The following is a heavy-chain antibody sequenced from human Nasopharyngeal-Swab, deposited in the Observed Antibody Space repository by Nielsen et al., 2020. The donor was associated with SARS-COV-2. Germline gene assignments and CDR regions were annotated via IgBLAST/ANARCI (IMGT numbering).Heavy chain of an antibody. Sequence: GSLRLSCTVSGGSVSSGSYYWSWIRQPPGKGLEWIGSIYYSGSTYYNPSLKSRVTISVDTSKNQFSLKLSSVTAADTAVYYCARTYGSGSYSYYYGMDVWGQGTTVTVSS. CDR2: IYYSGST. J-gene: IGHJ6*02. CDR1: GGSVSSGSYY. CDR3: ARTYGSGSYSYYYGMDV. V-gene: IGHV4-39*07. D-gene: IGHD3-10*01.